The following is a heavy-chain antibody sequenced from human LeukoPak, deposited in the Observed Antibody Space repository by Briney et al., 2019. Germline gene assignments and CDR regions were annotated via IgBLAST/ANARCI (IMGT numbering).Heavy chain of an antibody. CDR3: ARVQSHVLLWFGELLTPGGYYFDY. CDR1: GYTFTGYY. V-gene: IGHV1-2*02. CDR2: INPNSGGT. J-gene: IGHJ4*02. D-gene: IGHD3-10*01. Sequence: GASVKVSCKASGYTFTGYYMHWVRQAPGQGLEWMGWINPNSGGTNYAQKFQGRVTMTRDTSISTAYMKLSRLRSDDTAVYYCARVQSHVLLWFGELLTPGGYYFDYWGQGTLVTVSS.